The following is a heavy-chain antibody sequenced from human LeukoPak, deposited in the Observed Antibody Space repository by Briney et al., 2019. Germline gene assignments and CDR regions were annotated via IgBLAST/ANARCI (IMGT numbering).Heavy chain of an antibody. CDR2: IYTSGST. CDR3: AREDTTMVLDTYYYYMDV. V-gene: IGHV4-4*07. J-gene: IGHJ6*03. D-gene: IGHD5-18*01. Sequence: KPSETLSLTCTVSGYSISSGYYWSWIRQPAGKGLEWIGRIYTSGSTNYNPSLKSRVTMSVDTSKNQFSLKLSSVTAADTAVYYCAREDTTMVLDTYYYYMDVWGKGTTVTISS. CDR1: GYSISSGYY.